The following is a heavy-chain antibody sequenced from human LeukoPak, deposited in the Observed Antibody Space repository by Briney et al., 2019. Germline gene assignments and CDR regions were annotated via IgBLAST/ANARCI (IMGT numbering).Heavy chain of an antibody. CDR3: ARDGYSGNDGL. CDR1: GGSISSYY. V-gene: IGHV4-59*01. Sequence: SETLSLTCTVSGGSISSYYWSWIRQPPGKGLEWIGYIYHSGSAKYNPSLKSRVTISVDTSKNQFSLKLSSVTAADTAVYYCARDGYSGNDGLWGQGTLVTVSS. CDR2: IYHSGSA. D-gene: IGHD5-12*01. J-gene: IGHJ4*02.